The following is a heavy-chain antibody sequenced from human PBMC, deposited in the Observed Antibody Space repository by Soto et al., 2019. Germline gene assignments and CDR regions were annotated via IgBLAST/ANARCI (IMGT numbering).Heavy chain of an antibody. Sequence: PGGSLRLSCAASGFTFSSYAMSWVRQAPGKGLEWVSAISGSGGSTYYADSVKGRFTISRDNSKNTLYLQMNSLRAEDTAVYYCAKALSPDFWNTFGVYYYYGMDVWGQGTTVTVSS. CDR3: AKALSPDFWNTFGVYYYYGMDV. J-gene: IGHJ6*02. CDR2: ISGSGGST. D-gene: IGHD3-16*01. V-gene: IGHV3-23*01. CDR1: GFTFSSYA.